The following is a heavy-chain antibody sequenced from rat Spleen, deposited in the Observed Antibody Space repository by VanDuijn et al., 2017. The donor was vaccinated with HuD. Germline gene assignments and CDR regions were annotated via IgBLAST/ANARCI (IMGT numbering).Heavy chain of an antibody. Sequence: QVQLKESGPGLVQPSQTLSLTCTVSGFSLSNYGVIWVRQPPGKGLEWMGVIWGDGSTNYNSALKSRLSISRDTSKSQVFLKMNSVQAEDTAVYFCARLGDHWGQGVMVTVSS. CDR3: ARLGDH. J-gene: IGHJ2*01. CDR2: IWGDGST. CDR1: GFSLSNYG. V-gene: IGHV2-13*01. D-gene: IGHD5-1*01.